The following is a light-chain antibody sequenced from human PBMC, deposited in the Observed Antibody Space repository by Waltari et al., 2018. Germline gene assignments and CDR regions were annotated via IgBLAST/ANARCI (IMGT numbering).Light chain of an antibody. J-gene: IGLJ3*02. V-gene: IGLV2-11*01. CDR1: SSDVGGFNY. CDR3: CSYAGSYSWV. Sequence: QSALTQPRSVSGSPGQSVTISCTVTSSDVGGFNYVPWYQQHPGKAPKLMIYDVSKRPSGVPDRFSGSKSGNTASLTISGLQAEDEADYYCCSYAGSYSWVFGGGTKLTVL. CDR2: DVS.